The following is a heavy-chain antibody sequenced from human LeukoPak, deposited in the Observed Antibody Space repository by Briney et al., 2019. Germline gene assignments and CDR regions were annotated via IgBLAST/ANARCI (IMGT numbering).Heavy chain of an antibody. CDR2: IGTAGDT. V-gene: IGHV3-13*01. CDR1: GFTFSSYD. CDR3: ARVYTGSGSYYAYYGMDV. J-gene: IGHJ6*02. D-gene: IGHD3-10*01. Sequence: GGSLRLSCAASGFTFSSYDMHWVRQATGKGLEWVSAIGTAGDTYYPGSVKGRFTISRENAKNSLYLQMNSLRAGGTAVYYCARVYTGSGSYYAYYGMDVWGQGTTVTVSS.